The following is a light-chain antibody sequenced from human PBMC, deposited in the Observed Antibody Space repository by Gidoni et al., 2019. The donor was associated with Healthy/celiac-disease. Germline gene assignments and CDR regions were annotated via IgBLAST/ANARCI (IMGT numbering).Light chain of an antibody. V-gene: IGKV3-11*01. J-gene: IGKJ4*01. CDR3: QQRSNWPPFT. Sequence: EIVLTQSPATLSLSPGERATLSCRASQSVSSYLAWYQQKPGQAPRLLIYDASNRATGIPARFSGSGSVTDFTLTISSLEPEDFAVYYCQQRSNWPPFTFGGXTKVEIK. CDR2: DAS. CDR1: QSVSSY.